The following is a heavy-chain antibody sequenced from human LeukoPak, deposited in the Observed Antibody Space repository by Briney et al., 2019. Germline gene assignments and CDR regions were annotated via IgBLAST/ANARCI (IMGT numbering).Heavy chain of an antibody. CDR1: GFTFSNYW. CDR2: IISDGSAT. Sequence: PGGSLRLSCAASGFTFSNYWMQWVRQAPGKSLVWVSRIISDGSATNYADSVKGRFTISRDNAKNTLYLQMNSLRVEDTAVYYCARDRVPYCSGVSCSVDVWGQGTTVTVAS. CDR3: ARDRVPYCSGVSCSVDV. D-gene: IGHD2-15*01. J-gene: IGHJ6*02. V-gene: IGHV3-74*01.